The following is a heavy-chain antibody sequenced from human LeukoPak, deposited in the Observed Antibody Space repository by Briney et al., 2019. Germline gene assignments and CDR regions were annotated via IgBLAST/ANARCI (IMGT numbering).Heavy chain of an antibody. Sequence: SETLSLTCSVSGGSISSYYWSWIRQPPGKGLEWIGYIYYSGCTNYNPSLKSRVTISVDTPKNQFSLKLSSVTAADTAVYYCARGARPGYCSSTSCYAGDAFDIWGQGTMVTVSS. CDR3: ARGARPGYCSSTSCYAGDAFDI. D-gene: IGHD2-2*01. J-gene: IGHJ3*02. V-gene: IGHV4-59*01. CDR1: GGSISSYY. CDR2: IYYSGCT.